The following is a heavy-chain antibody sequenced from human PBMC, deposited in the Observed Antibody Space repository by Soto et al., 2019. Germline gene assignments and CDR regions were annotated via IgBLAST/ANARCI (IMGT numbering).Heavy chain of an antibody. V-gene: IGHV1-18*04. Sequence: QVQLVQSGAEVKKPGASVQVSCKASGYTFTSYGISWVRPAPGQGLEWMGWISAYNGNTNYAQKLQGRVTTPTDTSTSTAYMELRSLRSDDTAVYYCARHPAIGGYSDRGPFGYWGQGTLVTVSS. J-gene: IGHJ4*02. CDR2: ISAYNGNT. D-gene: IGHD5-18*01. CDR1: GYTFTSYG. CDR3: ARHPAIGGYSDRGPFGY.